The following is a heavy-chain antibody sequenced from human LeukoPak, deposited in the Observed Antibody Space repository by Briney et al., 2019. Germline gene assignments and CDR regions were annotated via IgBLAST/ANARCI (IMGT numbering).Heavy chain of an antibody. CDR3: ARVAVPGTYDY. CDR2: ITLDGIST. V-gene: IGHV3-64*01. J-gene: IGHJ4*02. D-gene: IGHD6-19*01. CDR1: GFTFSSYS. Sequence: GGSLRLSCAASGFTFSSYSMNWVRQAPGKGLEYVSAITLDGISTYYANSVKGRFTISRDNSKNTLYLQMGSLRAEDMAVYYCARVAVPGTYDYWGQGTLVTVSS.